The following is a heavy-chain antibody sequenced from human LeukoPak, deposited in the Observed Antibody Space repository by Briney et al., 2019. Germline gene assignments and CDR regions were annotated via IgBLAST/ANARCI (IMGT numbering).Heavy chain of an antibody. J-gene: IGHJ6*02. Sequence: GGSLRLSCAASGFTFSSYGMHWVRQAPGKGLEWVAVISYDGSNKYYADSVKGRFTISRDNSKNTLYLQMNSLRAEDTAVYYCARSYSSSWPIPYYYYGMDVWGQGTTVTVSS. V-gene: IGHV3-30*03. CDR3: ARSYSSSWPIPYYYYGMDV. D-gene: IGHD6-13*01. CDR2: ISYDGSNK. CDR1: GFTFSSYG.